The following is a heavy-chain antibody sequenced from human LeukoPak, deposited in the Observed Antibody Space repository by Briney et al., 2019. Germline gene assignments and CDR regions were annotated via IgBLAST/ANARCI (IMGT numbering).Heavy chain of an antibody. J-gene: IGHJ3*02. CDR3: AKGVYGDYEDAFDI. Sequence: TGGSLRPSLAASGFTFSSYAMSWVRQAPGKGLEWVSAISGSGGSTYYADSVKGRFTISKDKSKNTLYLQMKSLRAEDTAVYYCAKGVYGDYEDAFDIWGQGTMVTVSS. CDR2: ISGSGGST. CDR1: GFTFSSYA. V-gene: IGHV3-23*01. D-gene: IGHD4-17*01.